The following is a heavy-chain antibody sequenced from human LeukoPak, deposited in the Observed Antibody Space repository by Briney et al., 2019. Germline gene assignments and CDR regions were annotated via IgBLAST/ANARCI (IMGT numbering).Heavy chain of an antibody. CDR3: ARDRTYRGSSTTYFCAMDV. CDR1: GGSISGYY. Sequence: PSETLSLTCTVSGGSISGYYWSWIRQPPGKGLEWIGYIYYSGSTKYNPSLKSRVTISVDTSKNQFSLKLNSVTAADTAIYYCARDRTYRGSSTTYFCAMDVWGQGTTVTVSS. J-gene: IGHJ6*02. D-gene: IGHD6-6*01. CDR2: IYYSGST. V-gene: IGHV4-59*01.